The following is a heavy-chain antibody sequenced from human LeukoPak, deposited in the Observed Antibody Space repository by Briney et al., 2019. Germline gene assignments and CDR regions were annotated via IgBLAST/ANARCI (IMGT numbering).Heavy chain of an antibody. D-gene: IGHD3-22*01. Sequence: PSETLSLTCTVSGGSISSYYRSWIRQPPGKGLEWIGYIYYSGSTNYNPSLKSRVTISVDTSKNQFSLKLSSVTAADTAVYYCARAYYDSSGYHFDYWGQGTLVTVSS. CDR2: IYYSGST. J-gene: IGHJ4*02. V-gene: IGHV4-59*01. CDR3: ARAYYDSSGYHFDY. CDR1: GGSISSYY.